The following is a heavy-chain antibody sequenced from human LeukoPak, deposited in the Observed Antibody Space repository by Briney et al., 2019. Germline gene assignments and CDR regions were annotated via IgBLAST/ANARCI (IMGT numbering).Heavy chain of an antibody. Sequence: PSETLSLTCTVSGGSISSYYWSWIRQPPGKGLEWIGYIYYSGSTNYNPSLKSRVTISVDTSKSQFSLKLSSVTAADTAVYYCARVKGYCSSTSCYSAFDIWGQGTMVTVSS. D-gene: IGHD2-2*02. V-gene: IGHV4-59*01. J-gene: IGHJ3*02. CDR3: ARVKGYCSSTSCYSAFDI. CDR2: IYYSGST. CDR1: GGSISSYY.